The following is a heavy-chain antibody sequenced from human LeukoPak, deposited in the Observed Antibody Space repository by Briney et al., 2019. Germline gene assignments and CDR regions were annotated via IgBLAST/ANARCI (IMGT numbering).Heavy chain of an antibody. CDR3: GSGYLLDAFDI. J-gene: IGHJ3*02. CDR1: GGSISSYY. V-gene: IGHV4-59*12. Sequence: SETLSLTCTVSGGSISSYYWSWIRQPPGKGLEWIGYIYYSGSTNYNPSLKSRVTISVDTSKNQFSLKLSSVTAADTAVYYCGSGYLLDAFDIWGQGTMVTVSS. D-gene: IGHD3-22*01. CDR2: IYYSGST.